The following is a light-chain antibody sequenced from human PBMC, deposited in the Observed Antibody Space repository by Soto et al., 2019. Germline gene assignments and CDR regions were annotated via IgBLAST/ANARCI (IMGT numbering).Light chain of an antibody. J-gene: IGKJ5*01. CDR2: DTS. V-gene: IGKV3-11*01. CDR3: QQRTNRPPIT. Sequence: EIVLTQSPGTLSLSPGERATLSCRASQSVSNYVAWYQQKPGQAPRLLIFDTSNRATDIPARFSGSGSGTDFTLTISGLEPEDFAVYYCQQRTNRPPITFGQGTRLEI. CDR1: QSVSNY.